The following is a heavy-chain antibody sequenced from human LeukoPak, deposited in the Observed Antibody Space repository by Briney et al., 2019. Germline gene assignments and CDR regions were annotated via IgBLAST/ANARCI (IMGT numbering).Heavy chain of an antibody. V-gene: IGHV4-59*12. CDR2: IYYSGST. CDR3: ARERDYGSGFDY. D-gene: IGHD3-10*01. J-gene: IGHJ4*02. Sequence: SETLSLTCTVSGGSISSYYWSWIRQPPGKGLEWIGYIYYSGSTNYNPSLKSRVTISVDRSKNQFSLKLSSVTAADTAVYYCARERDYGSGFDYWGQGTLVTVSS. CDR1: GGSISSYY.